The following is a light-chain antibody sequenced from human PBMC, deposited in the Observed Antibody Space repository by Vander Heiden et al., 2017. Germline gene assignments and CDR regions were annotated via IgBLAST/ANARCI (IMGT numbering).Light chain of an antibody. CDR3: QQSSSMPWT. CDR1: QSISNY. V-gene: IGKV1-39*01. J-gene: IGKJ1*01. CDR2: AAS. Sequence: DIQMTQTPSSLYASVGDRISITCRASQSISNYLNWYQQKSGSAPQLLIYAASVLQNVVPSRFSGSGSGTDFTLTISSLQPEYFATYYCQQSSSMPWTFGQGTKVEIK.